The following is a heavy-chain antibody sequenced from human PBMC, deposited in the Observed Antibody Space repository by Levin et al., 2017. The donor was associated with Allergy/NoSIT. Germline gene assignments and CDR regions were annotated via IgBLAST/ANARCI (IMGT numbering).Heavy chain of an antibody. D-gene: IGHD4-17*01. Sequence: SETLSLTCTVSGGSISSSSYFWGWIRQPPGKGLEWIGSVYYSGNTYYNPSLKSRGTISVDTSKNQFSLKLSSVTAADTAVYYCARQLGYGDYLFDDIWGQGTMVTVSS. CDR1: GGSISSSSYF. CDR2: VYYSGNT. V-gene: IGHV4-39*01. CDR3: ARQLGYGDYLFDDI. J-gene: IGHJ3*02.